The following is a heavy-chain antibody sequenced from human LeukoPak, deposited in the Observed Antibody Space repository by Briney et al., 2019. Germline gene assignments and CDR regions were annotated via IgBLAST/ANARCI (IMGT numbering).Heavy chain of an antibody. V-gene: IGHV1-24*01. J-gene: IGHJ4*02. CDR1: GYTLTELS. CDR2: FDPEDGET. D-gene: IGHD3-10*01. CDR3: ATDFGGPPGDY. Sequence: ASVKVSCKVSGYTLTELSMYWVRQAPRKRLEWMGGFDPEDGETIYAQKFQGRVTMTEDTSTDTAYMELSTLRSEDTAVYCCATDFGGPPGDYWGQGTLVTVSS.